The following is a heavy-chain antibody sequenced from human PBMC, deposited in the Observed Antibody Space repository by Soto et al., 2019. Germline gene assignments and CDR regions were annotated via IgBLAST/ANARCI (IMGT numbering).Heavy chain of an antibody. V-gene: IGHV1-69*13. Sequence: ASVKVSCKASGGTFSSYAISWVRQAPGQGLEWMGGIIPIFGTANYAQKFQGRVTITADESTSTAYMELSSLRSEDTAVYYCARGADIVLMLRQPDPGMDVWGQGTTVTVSS. J-gene: IGHJ6*02. CDR3: ARGADIVLMLRQPDPGMDV. D-gene: IGHD2-8*01. CDR1: GGTFSSYA. CDR2: IIPIFGTA.